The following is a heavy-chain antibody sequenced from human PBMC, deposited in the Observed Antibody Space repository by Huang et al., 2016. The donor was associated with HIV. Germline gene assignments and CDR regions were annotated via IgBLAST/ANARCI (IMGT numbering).Heavy chain of an antibody. CDR2: IRSKASGGTT. CDR1: GFTFGDYA. Sequence: EVQLVESGGGLVKPGRSLRLSCTASGFTFGDYAMSWFRQAQGKGLEWVGFIRSKASGGTTEYAASVKGRFTISRDDSKSIAYLQMNSLKIEDTAVYYCTRENYDFWSGYYKYYFDYWGQGTLVTVSS. J-gene: IGHJ4*02. CDR3: TRENYDFWSGYYKYYFDY. V-gene: IGHV3-49*05. D-gene: IGHD3-3*01.